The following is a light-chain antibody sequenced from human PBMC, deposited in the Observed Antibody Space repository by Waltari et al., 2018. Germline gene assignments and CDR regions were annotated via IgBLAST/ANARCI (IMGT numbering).Light chain of an antibody. V-gene: IGKV3-20*01. J-gene: IGKJ1*01. CDR2: GAS. CDR1: QSVRGT. CDR3: QHYVRLPAT. Sequence: EIVLTQSPGTLSLSPVETATLSCRASQSVRGTLAWYQQKPGQAPRLLIYGASSRATGIPDRFSGSGSGTDFSLTISRLEPEDFAVYYCQHYVRLPATFGQGTRVEIK.